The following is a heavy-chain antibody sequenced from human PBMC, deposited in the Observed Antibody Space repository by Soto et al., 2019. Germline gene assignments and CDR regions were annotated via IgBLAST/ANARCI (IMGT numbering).Heavy chain of an antibody. CDR3: AKGKGEGYCTGGSCSFDN. Sequence: GCLRRSCEASGFTYSRYAMSWVRQAPGKGLEWVSGISASGDSTNYADSVKVRVTISRDNANNTLYLRMNSLRVEDAAVYYCAKGKGEGYCTGGSCSFDNWGQGALVTVSS. CDR2: ISASGDST. V-gene: IGHV3-23*01. J-gene: IGHJ4*02. D-gene: IGHD2-15*01. CDR1: GFTYSRYA.